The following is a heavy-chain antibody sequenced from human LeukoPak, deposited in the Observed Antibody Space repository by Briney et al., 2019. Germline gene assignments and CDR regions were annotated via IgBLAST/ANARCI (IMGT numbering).Heavy chain of an antibody. CDR2: IYYSGST. V-gene: IGHV4-59*01. CDR3: ARGLRYYDSSGSFGH. Sequence: PSETLSLTCTVSGGSISSYYWSWIRQPPGKGLEWIGYIYYSGSTNYNPSLKSRVTLSVDTSKNQFSLKLSSVTAADTAVYYCARGLRYYDSSGSFGHWGQGTLVTVSS. J-gene: IGHJ4*02. CDR1: GGSISSYY. D-gene: IGHD3-22*01.